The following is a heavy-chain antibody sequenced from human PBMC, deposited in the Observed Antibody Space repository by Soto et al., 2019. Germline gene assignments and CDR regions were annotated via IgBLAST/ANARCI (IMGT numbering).Heavy chain of an antibody. CDR1: GYTFTSYA. CDR2: MNPNSGNT. D-gene: IGHD6-13*01. Sequence: QVQLVQSGAEVKKPGASVKVSFKASGYTFTSYAINWVREATGQGLEWMGWMNPNSGNTGYAQKFQGRVTMTRNTSISTAYMELSSLRSEDTAVYYCARPLAAAGGRPARWLVHWGKGTLVTVSS. J-gene: IGHJ4*02. V-gene: IGHV1-8*01. CDR3: ARPLAAAGGRPARWLVH.